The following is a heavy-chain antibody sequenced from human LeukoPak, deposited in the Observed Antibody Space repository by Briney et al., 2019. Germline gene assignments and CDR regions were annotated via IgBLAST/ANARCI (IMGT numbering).Heavy chain of an antibody. CDR1: GYTFTGYY. D-gene: IGHD2-21*02. V-gene: IGHV1-8*02. Sequence: ASVKVSCKASGYTFTGYYMHWVRQAPGQGLEWMGWINPNSGNTGYAQKFQGRVTMTRNTSISTAYMELSSLRSEDTAVYYCARYCGGDCYADAAFDIWGQGTMVTVSS. J-gene: IGHJ3*02. CDR3: ARYCGGDCYADAAFDI. CDR2: INPNSGNT.